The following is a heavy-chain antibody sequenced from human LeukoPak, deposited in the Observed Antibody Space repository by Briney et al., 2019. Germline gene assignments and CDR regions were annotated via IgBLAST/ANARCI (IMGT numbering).Heavy chain of an antibody. Sequence: PGGSLRLSCTASGFIFNTYSMNWVRQAPGEGLEWVSYVSSSSRTIYYADSVKGRFTISRDNAKNSLYLQMNSLRAEDTAVYYCARDLGLYDYGGNIDFWGQGTLVTVSS. CDR1: GFIFNTYS. CDR3: ARDLGLYDYGGNIDF. V-gene: IGHV3-48*04. D-gene: IGHD4-23*01. J-gene: IGHJ4*02. CDR2: VSSSSRTI.